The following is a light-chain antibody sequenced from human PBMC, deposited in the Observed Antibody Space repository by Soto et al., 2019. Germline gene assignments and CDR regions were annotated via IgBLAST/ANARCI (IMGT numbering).Light chain of an antibody. J-gene: IGLJ2*01. Sequence: QSVLIQPRSVSGSPGQSVTISCTGTSSDVGGYDFVSWYQQHPGKAPKLMISDVSKRPSGVPDRFSGSKSGNTASLTISGLQAEDEADYYCCSYAGDLALFGGGTKVTVL. CDR2: DVS. CDR3: CSYAGDLAL. CDR1: SSDVGGYDF. V-gene: IGLV2-11*01.